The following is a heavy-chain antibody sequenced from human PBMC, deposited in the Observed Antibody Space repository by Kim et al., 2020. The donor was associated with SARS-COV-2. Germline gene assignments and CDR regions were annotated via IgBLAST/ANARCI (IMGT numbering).Heavy chain of an antibody. Sequence: KVQGRVTMTEDTSTDTAYMELSSLRSEDTAVYYCATPPPGPGDYYYMDVWGKGTTVTVSS. J-gene: IGHJ6*03. V-gene: IGHV1-24*01. CDR3: ATPPPGPGDYYYMDV.